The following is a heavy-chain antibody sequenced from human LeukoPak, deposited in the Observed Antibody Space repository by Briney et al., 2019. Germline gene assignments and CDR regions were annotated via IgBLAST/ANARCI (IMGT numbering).Heavy chain of an antibody. CDR3: ARAYSERYGLGYYYMDV. D-gene: IGHD1-26*01. CDR2: ISSSSSYI. V-gene: IGHV3-21*01. J-gene: IGHJ6*03. Sequence: GGSLRLSCAASGFTFSNAWMSWVRQAPGKGLEWVSSISSSSSYIYYADSVKGRFTISRDNAKKSVYLQMNSLRAEDTAVYYCARAYSERYGLGYYYMDVWGKGTTVTISS. CDR1: GFTFSNAW.